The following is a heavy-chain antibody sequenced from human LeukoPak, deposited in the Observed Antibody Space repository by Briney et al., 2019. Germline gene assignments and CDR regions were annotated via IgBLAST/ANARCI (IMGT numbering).Heavy chain of an antibody. CDR3: ASGGSRKYYYMDV. D-gene: IGHD2-15*01. CDR1: GFTFSSYW. CDR2: IKQDGSEK. Sequence: GGSLRLSCAAPGFTFSSYWMSWVRQAPGKGLEWVANIKQDGSEKYYVDSVKVRFTISRDNAKNSLYLQMNSLRAEDTAVYYCASGGSRKYYYMDVWGKGTTVTVSS. J-gene: IGHJ6*03. V-gene: IGHV3-7*01.